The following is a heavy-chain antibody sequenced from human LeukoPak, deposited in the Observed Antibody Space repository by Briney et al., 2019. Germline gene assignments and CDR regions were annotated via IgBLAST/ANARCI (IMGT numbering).Heavy chain of an antibody. V-gene: IGHV3-7*05. CDR3: ARWSYVSGTWFLDY. Sequence: GGSPRLSCSGSRFTFINAWMGWVRQAPGRGLEWVADINEDGTTIYYVNSVKGRFTISRDNAKNSLSLQLNTLRAGDTAVYYCARWSYVSGTWFLDYWGQGTLVTVSS. CDR1: RFTFINAW. J-gene: IGHJ4*02. D-gene: IGHD3-10*01. CDR2: INEDGTTI.